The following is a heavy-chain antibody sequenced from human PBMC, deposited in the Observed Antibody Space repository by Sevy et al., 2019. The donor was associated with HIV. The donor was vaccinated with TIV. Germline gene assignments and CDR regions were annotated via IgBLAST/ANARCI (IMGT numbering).Heavy chain of an antibody. J-gene: IGHJ4*02. Sequence: GGSLRLSCAASGFTFSSYAMSWVRQAPGKGLEWVSGISGSGGRTYYADSVKGRFTISRDNSKNTLYLQMKSLRAEDTAVYYCANQGTSYYESSSYYYQAPFDYWGQGTLVTVSS. D-gene: IGHD3-22*01. CDR3: ANQGTSYYESSSYYYQAPFDY. CDR2: ISGSGGRT. V-gene: IGHV3-23*01. CDR1: GFTFSSYA.